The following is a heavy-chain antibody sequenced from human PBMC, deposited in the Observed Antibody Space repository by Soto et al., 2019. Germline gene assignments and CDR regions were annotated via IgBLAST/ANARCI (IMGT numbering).Heavy chain of an antibody. CDR1: GYTFTSYA. D-gene: IGHD3-3*01. Sequence: ASVKVSRKASGYTFTSYAMHWVRQAPGQRLEWMGWINAGNGNTKYSQKFQGRVTITRDTSASTAYMELSSLRSEDTAVYYCARGAYDFWSGNWFDPWGQGTLVTVSS. J-gene: IGHJ5*02. CDR2: INAGNGNT. CDR3: ARGAYDFWSGNWFDP. V-gene: IGHV1-3*01.